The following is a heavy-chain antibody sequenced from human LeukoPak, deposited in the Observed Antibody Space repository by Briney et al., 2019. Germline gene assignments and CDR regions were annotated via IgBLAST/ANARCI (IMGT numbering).Heavy chain of an antibody. CDR1: GGSISSYY. D-gene: IGHD3-22*01. CDR2: IYYSGTT. J-gene: IGHJ4*02. Sequence: SETLSLTCSVSGGSISSYYWSWIRQPPGKGLEWIGYIYYSGTTNYNPSLKSRVTISIDTSKNQFSLKLSSVTAADTAVYYCARIGVGRDSSGYYYVGYFDYWGQGTLVTVSS. V-gene: IGHV4-59*08. CDR3: ARIGVGRDSSGYYYVGYFDY.